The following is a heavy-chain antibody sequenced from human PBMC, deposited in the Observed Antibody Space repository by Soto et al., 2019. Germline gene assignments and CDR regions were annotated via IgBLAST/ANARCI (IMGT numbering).Heavy chain of an antibody. CDR2: ISYDGSDK. D-gene: IGHD3-22*01. J-gene: IGHJ6*02. V-gene: IGHV3-30*09. Sequence: QVHLVESGGGVVQPGRSLRLSCAASGFTYTDFALHWVRQAPGKGLEWVAFISYDGSDKYYADSVKGRFAISRDNSKNTLYLQMNSMRPEDTAVYFCARRAYESYYARDVWGQGTTVPVSS. CDR3: ARRAYESYYARDV. CDR1: GFTYTDFA.